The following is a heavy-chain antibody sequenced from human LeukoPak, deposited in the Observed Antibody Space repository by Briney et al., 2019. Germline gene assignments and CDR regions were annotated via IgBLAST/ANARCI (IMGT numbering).Heavy chain of an antibody. CDR2: IYRGGST. D-gene: IGHD6-13*01. CDR3: ARGGYGSPFG. Sequence: GGSLRLSCAASRFIFSDYYMTWVRQAPGKGLEWVSVIYRGGSTHYADSVKGRFTISRDNSRNTLYLQMNSLRAEDTAVYYCARGGYGSPFGWGQGTLVTVSS. J-gene: IGHJ4*02. CDR1: RFIFSDYY. V-gene: IGHV3-53*01.